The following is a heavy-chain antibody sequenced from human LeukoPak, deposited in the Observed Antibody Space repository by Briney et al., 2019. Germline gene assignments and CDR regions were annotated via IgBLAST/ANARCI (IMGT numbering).Heavy chain of an antibody. J-gene: IGHJ4*02. D-gene: IGHD2-15*01. CDR1: GGTFSSYA. V-gene: IGHV1-69*05. CDR2: IIPIFGTA. CDR3: ARRYCSGGSCYSNFDY. Sequence: SVKVSCKASGGTFSSYAISWVRQAPGQGLEWMGRIIPIFGTANYAQKFQGRVTITTDESTSTAYMELSSLRSEDTAVYYCARRYCSGGSCYSNFDYWGQGTLVTVSS.